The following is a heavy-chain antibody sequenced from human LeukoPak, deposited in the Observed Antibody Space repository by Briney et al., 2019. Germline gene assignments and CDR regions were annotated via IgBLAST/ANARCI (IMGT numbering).Heavy chain of an antibody. CDR2: FSGSGGST. V-gene: IGHV3-23*01. Sequence: GASLRLSCAASGFTFSSYAMSWVRQAPGEGLEWVSAFSGSGGSTYYADSVKGRFTISRDNSKTTLYLQMNSLRAEDTAVYYCAKGPGQWLVPGAFDYWGQGTLVTASS. CDR1: GFTFSSYA. J-gene: IGHJ4*02. CDR3: AKGPGQWLVPGAFDY. D-gene: IGHD6-19*01.